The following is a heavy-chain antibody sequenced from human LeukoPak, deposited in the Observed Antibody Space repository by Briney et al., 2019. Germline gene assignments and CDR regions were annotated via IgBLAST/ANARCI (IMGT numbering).Heavy chain of an antibody. J-gene: IGHJ4*02. V-gene: IGHV3-64D*06. CDR3: VISMVRGVVISYFDY. D-gene: IGHD3-10*01. CDR2: ISSNGGGT. CDR1: GFTFSNYA. Sequence: GGSLRLSCSASGFTFSNYAIHWVRQAPGKGLEYVSVISSNGGGTYYADSVKGRFTISRDNSKSTLYLQMSSLRSEDTVVYYCVISMVRGVVISYFDYWGQGTLVTVSS.